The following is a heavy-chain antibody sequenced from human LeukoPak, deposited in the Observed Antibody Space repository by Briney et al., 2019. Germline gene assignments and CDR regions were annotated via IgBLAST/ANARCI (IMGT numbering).Heavy chain of an antibody. V-gene: IGHV3-74*01. CDR1: GFTFSSYW. CDR3: AREALSSSWYGPDY. D-gene: IGHD6-13*01. CDR2: INSDGGST. J-gene: IGHJ4*02. Sequence: GGSLRLSCAASGFTFSSYWMHWVRQPPGKGLVWVSRINSDGGSTTYADSVKGRFTISRDNARNTLYLQMNSLRAEDTAVYYCAREALSSSWYGPDYWGQGTLVTVSA.